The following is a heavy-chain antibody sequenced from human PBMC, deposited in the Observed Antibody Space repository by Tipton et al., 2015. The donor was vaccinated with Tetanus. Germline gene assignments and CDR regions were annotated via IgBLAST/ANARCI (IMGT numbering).Heavy chain of an antibody. D-gene: IGHD3-3*01. V-gene: IGHV1-69*19. Sequence: QLVQSGAEVKKPGSSVKVSCKASGGNFRNYAINWVRQAPGHRLEWMGGIFPVFGSANYSQRFQGRVTITADESTSTAYMELSSLKSEDTAVYYCARSGDDFWSAFYRANRCDPWGQGTLVTVSS. J-gene: IGHJ5*02. CDR2: IFPVFGSA. CDR3: ARSGDDFWSAFYRANRCDP. CDR1: GGNFRNYA.